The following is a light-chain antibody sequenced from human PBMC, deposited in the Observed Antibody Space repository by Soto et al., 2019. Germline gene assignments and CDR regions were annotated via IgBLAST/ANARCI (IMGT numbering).Light chain of an antibody. CDR1: QSVRSY. Sequence: MTQSPATLSVTTGERATLSCGASQSVRSYLAWYQQKPGQAPRLLIHGASTRAPGIPARFSGSGSGTDFTLTISSLQSEDFAVYYCHQYDHWPQTFGQGSKVDIK. V-gene: IGKV3-15*01. J-gene: IGKJ1*01. CDR2: GAS. CDR3: HQYDHWPQT.